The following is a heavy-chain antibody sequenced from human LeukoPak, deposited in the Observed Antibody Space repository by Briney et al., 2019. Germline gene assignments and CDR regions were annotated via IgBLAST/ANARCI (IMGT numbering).Heavy chain of an antibody. V-gene: IGHV3-23*01. CDR3: AKGVVDRGADC. CDR1: AFTFSSHA. CDR2: VIDSGKDT. J-gene: IGHJ4*02. Sequence: GGSLRLSCAASAFTFSSHAMSWVRQAPGMGLEWVSSVIDSGKDTYYAGSVKGRFTISRDNSKGTLYLQMNSLRVEDTAVYYCAKGVVDRGADCWGQGTLVTVSS. D-gene: IGHD2-21*01.